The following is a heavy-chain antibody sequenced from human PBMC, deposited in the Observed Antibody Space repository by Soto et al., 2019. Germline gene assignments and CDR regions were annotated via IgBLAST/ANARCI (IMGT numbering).Heavy chain of an antibody. J-gene: IGHJ4*02. Sequence: PSETLSLTCTVSGASISSSSYYWGCIRQPPGKGLEWIGSIYYSETAYYNPSLKSRVTISVDTSKNQFSLKLSSVTAADTAVYYCATGGELDSSGWSHFDYWGQGTLVTVSS. CDR3: ATGGELDSSGWSHFDY. D-gene: IGHD6-19*01. CDR2: IYYSETA. CDR1: GASISSSSYY. V-gene: IGHV4-39*01.